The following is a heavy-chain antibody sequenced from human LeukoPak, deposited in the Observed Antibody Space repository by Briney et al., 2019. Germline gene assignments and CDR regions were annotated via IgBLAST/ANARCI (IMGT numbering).Heavy chain of an antibody. D-gene: IGHD1-14*01. J-gene: IGHJ6*03. CDR3: ARDGAYNRNHDWLGGIPLPNYYYYYMDV. CDR2: ISAYNGNT. Sequence: GASVKVSCKASGYTFTSYGISWVRQAPGQGLEWMGWISAYNGNTNYAQKLQGRVTMTTDTSTSTAYMELRSLRSDDTAVYYCARDGAYNRNHDWLGGIPLPNYYYYYMDVWGKGTTVTVSS. CDR1: GYTFTSYG. V-gene: IGHV1-18*01.